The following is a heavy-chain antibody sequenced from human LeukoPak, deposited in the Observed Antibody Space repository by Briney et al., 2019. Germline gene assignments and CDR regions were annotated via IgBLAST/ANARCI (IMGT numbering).Heavy chain of an antibody. CDR2: INTKSGGT. CDR1: GYTFTDAN. CDR3: ARSSSGWPLYCYC. D-gene: IGHD6-19*01. Sequence: GSLKLSCKASGYTFTDANLHWVRQAPGEGVEWVGWINTKSGGTKTAQKPQVGGTLTAARSIDTAYLELSNLKTDDTAIYYCARSSSGWPLYCYCWGQGTLVTVSS. J-gene: IGHJ1*01. V-gene: IGHV1-2*02.